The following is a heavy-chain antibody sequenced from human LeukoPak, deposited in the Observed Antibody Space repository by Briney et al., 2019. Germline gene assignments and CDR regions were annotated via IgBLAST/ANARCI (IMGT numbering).Heavy chain of an antibody. CDR2: ISSSSSYI. D-gene: IGHD2-2*01. Sequence: PGGSLRLSCAASGFTFSSYSMNWVRQAPGKGLEWVSSISSSSSYIYFADSVKGRFTISRDNAKNSLYLQMNSLRAEDTAVYYCASGYCSSSSCQTFDYWGQGTLVTVSS. V-gene: IGHV3-21*01. J-gene: IGHJ4*02. CDR1: GFTFSSYS. CDR3: ASGYCSSSSCQTFDY.